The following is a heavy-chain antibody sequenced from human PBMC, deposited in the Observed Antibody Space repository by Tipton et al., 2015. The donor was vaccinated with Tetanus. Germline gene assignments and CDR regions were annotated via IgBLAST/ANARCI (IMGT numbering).Heavy chain of an antibody. V-gene: IGHV3-15*07. Sequence: SLRLSCATSGLFFKNAWMNWVRQAPGKGLEWVGRVKNKADGGTTDYSARVKDRFSISRDDSKDTLFLQMNSLKTGDTAVYYCTTSGIVGSGYRVPYWGRGTLVFVSS. CDR3: TTSGIVGSGYRVPY. J-gene: IGHJ4*02. CDR2: VKNKADGGTT. D-gene: IGHD1-26*01. CDR1: GLFFKNAW.